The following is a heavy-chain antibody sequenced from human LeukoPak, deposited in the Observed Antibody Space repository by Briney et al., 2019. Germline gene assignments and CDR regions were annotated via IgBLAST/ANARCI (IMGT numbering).Heavy chain of an antibody. V-gene: IGHV4-59*01. CDR1: GGSISDYY. D-gene: IGHD4-23*01. Sequence: SETLSLTCSFSGGSISDYYRSWIRQPPVKGLEWIGHIFLTGTTDYNPSLKSRVIISVDTSKKQFSLKLSSLTAADTAVYYCARLRWQPVGPYFDDWGQGTLVTVSS. CDR3: ARLRWQPVGPYFDD. J-gene: IGHJ4*02. CDR2: IFLTGTT.